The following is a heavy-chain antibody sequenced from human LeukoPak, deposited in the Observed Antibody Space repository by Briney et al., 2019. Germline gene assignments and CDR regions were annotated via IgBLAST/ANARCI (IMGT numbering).Heavy chain of an antibody. J-gene: IGHJ6*02. CDR1: GGTFSIYA. V-gene: IGHV1-69*13. CDR2: VIPIFGTA. CDR3: ARGPSPLSHEVYYYYYGMDV. Sequence: VASVKVSCKASGGTFSIYAISWVRQAPGQGLEWMGGVIPIFGTANYAQKFQGRVTITADESTSTAYMELSSLRSEDTAVYYCARGPSPLSHEVYYYYYGMDVWGQGTTVTVSS.